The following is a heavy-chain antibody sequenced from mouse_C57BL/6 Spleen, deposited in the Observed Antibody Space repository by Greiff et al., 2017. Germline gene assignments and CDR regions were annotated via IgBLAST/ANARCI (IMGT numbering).Heavy chain of an antibody. CDR3: ARRTAQGWFAY. V-gene: IGHV1-9*01. CDR2: ILPGSGST. Sequence: QVQLKESGAELMKPGASVKLSCKATGYTFTGYWIEWVKQRPGHGLEWIGEILPGSGSTNYNEKFKGKATFTADTSSNTADMQLSSRTTEDSAIYYCARRTAQGWFAYWGQGTLVTVSA. D-gene: IGHD3-2*02. CDR1: GYTFTGYW. J-gene: IGHJ3*01.